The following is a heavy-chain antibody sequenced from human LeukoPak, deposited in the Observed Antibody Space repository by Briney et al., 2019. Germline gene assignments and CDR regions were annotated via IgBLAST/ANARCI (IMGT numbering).Heavy chain of an antibody. J-gene: IGHJ4*02. D-gene: IGHD3-16*01. CDR1: GFTFSSYS. Sequence: PGGSLRLSCAASGFTFSSYSMNWVRQAPGKGLEWVSSISSSSSYIYYADSVKGRFTISRDNAKNPLYLQMNSLRAEDTAVYYCAREGSGGGDYFDYWGQGTLVTVSS. V-gene: IGHV3-21*01. CDR3: AREGSGGGDYFDY. CDR2: ISSSSSYI.